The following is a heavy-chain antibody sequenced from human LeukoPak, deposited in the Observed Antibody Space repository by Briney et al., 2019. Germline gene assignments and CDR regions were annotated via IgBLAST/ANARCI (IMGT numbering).Heavy chain of an antibody. Sequence: SETLSLTCTVSGGSISTYYWSWLRQPAGKGLEWIGRMYTSGSTNYNPSLKSRVTMSVDTSKNQFSLKLSSVTAADTAVYYCARNLRSKFEHWGQGTLVTVSS. CDR1: GGSISTYY. CDR3: ARNLRSKFEH. CDR2: MYTSGST. V-gene: IGHV4-4*07. D-gene: IGHD3-10*01. J-gene: IGHJ5*02.